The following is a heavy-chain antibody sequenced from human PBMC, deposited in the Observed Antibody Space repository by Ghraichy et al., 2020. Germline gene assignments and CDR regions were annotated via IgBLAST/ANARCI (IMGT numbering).Heavy chain of an antibody. CDR2: IYYSGST. V-gene: IGHV4-39*01. CDR3: AEGQLVD. J-gene: IGHJ4*02. D-gene: IGHD6-13*01. CDR1: GGSISSSSYY. Sequence: SETLSLTCTVSGGSISSSSYYWGWIRQPPGKGLEWIGSIYYSGSTYYNPSLKSRVTISVDTSKNQFSLKLSSVTAADTAVYYCAEGQLVDWGQGTLVTVSS.